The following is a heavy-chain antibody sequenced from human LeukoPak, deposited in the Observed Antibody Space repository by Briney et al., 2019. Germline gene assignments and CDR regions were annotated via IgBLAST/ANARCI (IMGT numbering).Heavy chain of an antibody. V-gene: IGHV4-39*01. Sequence: PSGTLSLTCTVSGGSISSSSYYWGWIRQPPGKGLEWIGSIYYSGSTYYNPSLKSRVTISVDTSRNQFSLKLSSVTAADTAVYYCARGGGIAAAGIVDYWGQGTLVTVSS. J-gene: IGHJ4*02. D-gene: IGHD6-13*01. CDR2: IYYSGST. CDR1: GGSISSSSYY. CDR3: ARGGGIAAAGIVDY.